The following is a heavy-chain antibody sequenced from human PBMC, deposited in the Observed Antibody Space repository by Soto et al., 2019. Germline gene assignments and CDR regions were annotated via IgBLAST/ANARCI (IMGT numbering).Heavy chain of an antibody. V-gene: IGHV1-69*12. Sequence: QVQLLQSGAEVKKPGSSVSVSCEASGGSFRTYSISWVRQAPGQGLEWMGEIIPIFGTVNYAQKFQGRVTITADEPTTTVYMDLRSLRSEDTAVYYYYGMDVWGQGTTVTVSS. CDR1: GGSFRTYS. CDR2: IIPIFGTV. J-gene: IGHJ6*02. CDR3: YGMDV.